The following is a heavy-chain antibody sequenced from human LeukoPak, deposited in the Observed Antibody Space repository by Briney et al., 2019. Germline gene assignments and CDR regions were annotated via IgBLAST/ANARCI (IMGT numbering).Heavy chain of an antibody. V-gene: IGHV1-69*05. CDR2: IILIFGTA. D-gene: IGHD4-17*01. Sequence: SVKVSCKASGYTFTSYGISWVRQAPGQGLEWMGGIILIFGTANYAQKFQGRVTITTDESTSTAYMELSSLRSEDTAVYYCARGGDYIDYWGQGTLVTVSS. J-gene: IGHJ4*02. CDR1: GYTFTSYG. CDR3: ARGGDYIDY.